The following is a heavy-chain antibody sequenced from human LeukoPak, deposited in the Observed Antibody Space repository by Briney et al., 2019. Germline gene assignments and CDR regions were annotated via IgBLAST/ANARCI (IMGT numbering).Heavy chain of an antibody. CDR3: ARARRIATDY. CDR1: GWSFSGYY. Sequence: SETLSLTCAVYGWSFSGYYWSWIRQPPGKGLEWIGEINHSGSTNYNPSLKSRVTISVDTSKNKFSLKLRSVTAADTAVYYCARARRIATDYWGQGTLVTVSS. D-gene: IGHD6-13*01. CDR2: INHSGST. J-gene: IGHJ4*02. V-gene: IGHV4-34*01.